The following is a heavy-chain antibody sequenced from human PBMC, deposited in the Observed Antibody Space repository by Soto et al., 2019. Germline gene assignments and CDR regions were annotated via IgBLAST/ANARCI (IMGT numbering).Heavy chain of an antibody. D-gene: IGHD3-10*01. CDR1: GGSFSIYT. Sequence: SVKVSFKSSGGSFSIYTFNWVRQAPGQGLEWMGGIIPIFGTATYAQKFQGRVTITAEDATSTAYMEVRALRSEDTAVYYCARGVSGSYSSPLDRWGQGTLVTVSS. CDR3: ARGVSGSYSSPLDR. V-gene: IGHV1-69*13. J-gene: IGHJ5*02. CDR2: IIPIFGTA.